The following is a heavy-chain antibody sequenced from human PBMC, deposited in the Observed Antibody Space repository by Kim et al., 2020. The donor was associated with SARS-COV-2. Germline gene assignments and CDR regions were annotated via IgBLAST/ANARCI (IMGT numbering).Heavy chain of an antibody. D-gene: IGHD2-2*01. J-gene: IGHJ4*02. V-gene: IGHV1-69*01. CDR3: ARDRGYCSSTSCYYFDY. Sequence: FQGRVTITADESTSTAYMELSSLRSEDTAVYYCARDRGYCSSTSCYYFDYWGQGTLVTVSS.